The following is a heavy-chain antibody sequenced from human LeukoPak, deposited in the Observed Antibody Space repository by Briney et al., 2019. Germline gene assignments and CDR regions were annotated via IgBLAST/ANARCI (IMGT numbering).Heavy chain of an antibody. CDR2: INPDGIST. CDR3: VREFRGAYFDY. D-gene: IGHD3-10*01. J-gene: IGHJ4*02. Sequence: ASVKLSCKASGNTFTNYYVHWVRQAPGQRLEWLGLINPDGISTNYAQRFQGRVTMTRDTSTGTVYMELSSLISDDTALYYCVREFRGAYFDYWGQGTLVTVSS. CDR1: GNTFTNYY. V-gene: IGHV1-46*01.